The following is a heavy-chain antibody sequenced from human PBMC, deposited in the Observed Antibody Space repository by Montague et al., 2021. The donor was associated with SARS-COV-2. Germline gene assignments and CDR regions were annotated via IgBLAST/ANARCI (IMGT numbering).Heavy chain of an antibody. J-gene: IGHJ2*01. CDR2: INWNGGST. CDR1: GFTFDDYG. CDR3: ATDSGYDAGGWYFEL. D-gene: IGHD5-12*01. Sequence: SLRLSCAASGFTFDDYGMSWVRQAPGKGLEWVSGINWNGGSTGYADSVKGRFTISRDNAKNSLYLQMNSLRAEDTALYYCATDSGYDAGGWYFELWGRGTLVTVSS. V-gene: IGHV3-20*04.